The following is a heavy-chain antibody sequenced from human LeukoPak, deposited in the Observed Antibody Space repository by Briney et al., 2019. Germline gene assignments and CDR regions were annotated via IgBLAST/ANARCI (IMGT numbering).Heavy chain of an antibody. V-gene: IGHV3-21*01. CDR3: ARDKIVGATKLDY. D-gene: IGHD1-26*01. Sequence: GGSLRLSCAASGFSFSSYSMNWVRQAPGKGLEWVSSISSTSRSSYIFYAESVKGRFTISRDNAKNSLYLQMNSLRAEDTAVYYCARDKIVGATKLDYWGQGTLVTVSS. CDR1: GFSFSSYS. CDR2: ISSTSRSSYI. J-gene: IGHJ4*02.